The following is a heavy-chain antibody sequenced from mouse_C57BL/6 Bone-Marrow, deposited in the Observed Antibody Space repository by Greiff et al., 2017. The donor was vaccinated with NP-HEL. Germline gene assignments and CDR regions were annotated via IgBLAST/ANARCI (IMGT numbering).Heavy chain of an antibody. V-gene: IGHV2-2*01. D-gene: IGHD1-1*01. CDR3: ARARITTGSYYFDY. CDR1: GFSLTSYG. Sequence: VKLMESGPGLVQPSQSLSITCTVSGFSLTSYGVHWVRQSPGKGLEWLGVIWSGGSTDYNAAFISRLSISKDNSKSQVFFKMNSLQADDTAIYYCARARITTGSYYFDYWGLGTTLTVSS. J-gene: IGHJ2*01. CDR2: IWSGGST.